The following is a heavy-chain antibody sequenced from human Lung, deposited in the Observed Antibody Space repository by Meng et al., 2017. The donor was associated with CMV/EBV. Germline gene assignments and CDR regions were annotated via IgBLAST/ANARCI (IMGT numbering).Heavy chain of an antibody. J-gene: IGHJ5*02. CDR2: INPGDSDT. CDR1: GYSFTSYW. D-gene: IGHD3-22*01. V-gene: IGHV5-51*01. CDR3: ARQYDTRTWDNSFDP. Sequence: GEXXKISCKGSGYSFTSYWIPWVRQMPGKGLEWMGIINPGDSDTTYSPSFQGQVTISADNSISTTYLQWSSLRASDTAMYYCARQYDTRTWDNSFDPWGQGNXV.